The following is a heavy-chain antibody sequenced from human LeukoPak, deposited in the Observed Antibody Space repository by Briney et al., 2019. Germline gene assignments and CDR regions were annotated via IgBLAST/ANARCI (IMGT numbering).Heavy chain of an antibody. CDR1: GGSISSGSYY. CDR2: IYTSGST. J-gene: IGHJ4*02. Sequence: SQTLSLTCTVSGGSISSGSYYWSWIRQPAGKGLEWIGRIYTSGSTNYNPSLKSRVTISVDTSKNQFSLKLSSVTAADTAVYYWARDPSPYDSSGYYYGGPFDYWGQGTLVTVSS. CDR3: ARDPSPYDSSGYYYGGPFDY. V-gene: IGHV4-61*02. D-gene: IGHD3-22*01.